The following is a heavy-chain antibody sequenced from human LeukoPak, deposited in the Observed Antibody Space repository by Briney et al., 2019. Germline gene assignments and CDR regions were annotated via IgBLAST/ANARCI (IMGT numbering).Heavy chain of an antibody. Sequence: PSETLSLTCAVYGGSFSGYYWSWIRQPPGKGLEWIGNIYYSGSTHYNPSLKSRVTISVDTSKNQFSLRLSSVTAADTAVYYCARIVAGWFDPWGQGTLVTVSS. J-gene: IGHJ5*02. CDR3: ARIVAGWFDP. CDR2: IYYSGST. CDR1: GGSFSGYY. V-gene: IGHV4-34*01. D-gene: IGHD5-12*01.